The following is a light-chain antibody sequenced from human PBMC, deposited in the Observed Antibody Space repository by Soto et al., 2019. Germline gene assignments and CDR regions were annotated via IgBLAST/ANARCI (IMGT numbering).Light chain of an antibody. CDR1: QSLLHSNGYNY. J-gene: IGKJ1*01. CDR3: MQALQTPK. V-gene: IGKV2-28*01. CDR2: LGS. Sequence: DIVMTQSPLSLPVTPGEPASISCRSSQSLLHSNGYNYLDWYLQKPGQSPQLLIYLGSNRASGVPDRFSGSGSGTDFTLKISRVEAEDVGVYYCMQALQTPKLGQGTKV.